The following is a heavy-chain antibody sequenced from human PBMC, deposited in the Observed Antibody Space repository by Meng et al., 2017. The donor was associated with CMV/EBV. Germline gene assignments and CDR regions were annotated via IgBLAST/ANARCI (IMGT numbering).Heavy chain of an antibody. J-gene: IGHJ6*02. V-gene: IGHV3-48*03. Sequence: GGSLRLSCAASGFTFSSYEMNWVRQAPGKGLEWVSYISSSGSTIYYADSVKGRFTISRDNAKNSLYLQMNRLRAEDTAVYYCARSSSWYFQTDYYYYGMDVWGQGTTVTVSS. CDR1: GFTFSSYE. CDR3: ARSSSWYFQTDYYYYGMDV. CDR2: ISSSGSTI. D-gene: IGHD6-13*01.